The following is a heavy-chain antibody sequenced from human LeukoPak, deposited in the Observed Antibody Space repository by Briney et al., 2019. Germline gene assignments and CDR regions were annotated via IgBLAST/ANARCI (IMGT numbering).Heavy chain of an antibody. CDR3: ARGLAYGDYWFYFDY. CDR1: SGSISSYY. D-gene: IGHD4-17*01. V-gene: IGHV4-59*01. J-gene: IGHJ4*02. Sequence: PSETLSLTCTVSSGSISSYYWSWIRQPPGKGLEWIGYIYYSGSTNYNPSLKSRVTISVDTSKNQFSLKLSSVTAADTAVYYCARGLAYGDYWFYFDYWGQGTLVTVSS. CDR2: IYYSGST.